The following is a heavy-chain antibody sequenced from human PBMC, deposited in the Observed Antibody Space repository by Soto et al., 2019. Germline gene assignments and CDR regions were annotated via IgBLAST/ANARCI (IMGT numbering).Heavy chain of an antibody. CDR2: ISYDGSNK. CDR1: GFTFSSYG. D-gene: IGHD6-13*01. Sequence: TGGSLRLSCAASGFTFSSYGMHWVRQAPGKGLEWVAVISYDGSNKYYADSVKGRFTISRDNSKNTLYLQMNSLRAEDTAVYYCAKDRFRASSSSWYSYYGMDVWGQGTTVTVSS. CDR3: AKDRFRASSSSWYSYYGMDV. V-gene: IGHV3-30*18. J-gene: IGHJ6*02.